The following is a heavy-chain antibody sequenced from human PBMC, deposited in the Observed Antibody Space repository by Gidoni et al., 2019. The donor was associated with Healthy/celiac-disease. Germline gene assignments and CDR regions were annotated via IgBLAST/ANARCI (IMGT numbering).Heavy chain of an antibody. V-gene: IGHV3-33*01. J-gene: IGHJ4*02. D-gene: IGHD3-10*01. CDR1: GFPFSTYG. CDR2: IWYDGSNK. Sequence: QVQLVESGGGVVQPGRSLRLSCAASGFPFSTYGMHWVRQAPGKGLEWVAVIWYDGSNKYYADSVKGRFTISRDNSKNTLYLQMNSLRAEDTAVYYCARVLWFGELGIWGPFDYWGQGTLVTVSS. CDR3: ARVLWFGELGIWGPFDY.